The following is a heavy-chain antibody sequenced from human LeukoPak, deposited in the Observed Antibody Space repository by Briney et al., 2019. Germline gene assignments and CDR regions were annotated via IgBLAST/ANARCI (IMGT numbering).Heavy chain of an antibody. CDR3: ARVKGVGYSSGWYVDAFDI. V-gene: IGHV3-20*04. CDR1: GFTLSNYW. D-gene: IGHD6-19*01. J-gene: IGHJ3*02. CDR2: INWNGGST. Sequence: GVLRLSCAASGFTLSNYWMHWVRHAPGKGLVWVSGINWNGGSTGYADSVKGRFTISRDNAKNSLYLQMNSLRAEDTALYYCARVKGVGYSSGWYVDAFDIWGQGTMVTVSS.